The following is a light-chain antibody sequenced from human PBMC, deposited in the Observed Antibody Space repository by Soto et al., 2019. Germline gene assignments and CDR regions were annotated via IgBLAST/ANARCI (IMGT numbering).Light chain of an antibody. Sequence: DIRRTKFPSPGSESVGARVTIPFRAGQVIGSALAWFQQKQGEAPSLLMYTASSLHSGVPSRFSGSRSGTDFTLTISSLQPEDSATYYCQQGNSFPLTFGGGTKVEIK. CDR2: TAS. CDR1: QVIGSA. CDR3: QQGNSFPLT. J-gene: IGKJ4*01. V-gene: IGKV1-12*01.